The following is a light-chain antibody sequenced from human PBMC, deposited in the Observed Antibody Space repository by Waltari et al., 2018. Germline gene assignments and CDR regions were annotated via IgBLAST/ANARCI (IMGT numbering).Light chain of an antibody. V-gene: IGKV3-15*01. J-gene: IGKJ1*01. CDR2: DAS. CDR3: QQYNSWPRT. CDR1: QSVSSN. Sequence: DTVVTQSPATLSVSPGERATLSCRASQSVSSNLAWYQQKPGQAPRLLIYDASTRAPGIPARFSGSGSGTQFTLTISSLQSEDFAVYYCQQYNSWPRTFGQGTKVEIK.